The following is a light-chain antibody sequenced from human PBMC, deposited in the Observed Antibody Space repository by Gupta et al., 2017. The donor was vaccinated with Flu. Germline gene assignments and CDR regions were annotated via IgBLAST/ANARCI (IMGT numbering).Light chain of an antibody. V-gene: IGLV1-40*01. CDR3: QSSDSRLDVRV. J-gene: IGLJ3*02. Sequence: QSVLTQPPSVSGPPGQRVTIPCTGSSSNIGATYDVHWYQHLPGTAPKLIIHNNDNRPSGVPDRFSGSKSGSSASLATTGLQAEDEADDYCQSSDSRLDVRVLGGGTKLTVL. CDR1: SSNIGATYD. CDR2: NND.